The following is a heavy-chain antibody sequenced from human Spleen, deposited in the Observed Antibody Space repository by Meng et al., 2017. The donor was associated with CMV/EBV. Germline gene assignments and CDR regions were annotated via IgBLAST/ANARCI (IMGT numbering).Heavy chain of an antibody. Sequence: LYCAASGFTFNASAVHWVRQAPGEGLEWVTVISYDGNTKYYADSVKGRFTISRDNSKNTLYLQMNSLRTEDTAVYYCGRAGSGTTIDYWGQGALVTVSS. D-gene: IGHD3-10*01. CDR2: ISYDGNTK. V-gene: IGHV3-30*04. J-gene: IGHJ4*02. CDR3: GRAGSGTTIDY. CDR1: GFTFNASA.